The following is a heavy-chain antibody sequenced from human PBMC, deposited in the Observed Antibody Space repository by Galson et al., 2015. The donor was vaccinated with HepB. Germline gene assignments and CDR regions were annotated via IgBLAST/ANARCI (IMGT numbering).Heavy chain of an antibody. D-gene: IGHD2-2*01. V-gene: IGHV1-69*13. CDR2: IIPIFGTA. CDR3: ATSLYCSSTSCYRPRFDP. J-gene: IGHJ5*02. CDR1: GGTFSSYA. Sequence: SVKVSCKASGGTFSSYAISWVRQAPRQGLEWMGGIIPIFGTANYAQKFQGRVTITADESTSTAYMELSSLRSEDTAVYYCATSLYCSSTSCYRPRFDPWGQGTLVTVSS.